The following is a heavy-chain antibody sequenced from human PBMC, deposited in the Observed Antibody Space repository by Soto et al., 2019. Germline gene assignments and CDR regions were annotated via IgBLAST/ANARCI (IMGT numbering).Heavy chain of an antibody. CDR1: GFTFSSYA. V-gene: IGHV3-23*01. J-gene: IGHJ4*02. Sequence: GGSLRLSCAASGFTFSSYAMSWVRQAPGKGLEWVSAISGSGGSTYYADSVKGRFTISRDNSKNTLYLQMDSLRADDPAVYYCAKDGYDWEEIHFDYWGQGTLVTVSS. CDR3: AKDGYDWEEIHFDY. D-gene: IGHD5-12*01. CDR2: ISGSGGST.